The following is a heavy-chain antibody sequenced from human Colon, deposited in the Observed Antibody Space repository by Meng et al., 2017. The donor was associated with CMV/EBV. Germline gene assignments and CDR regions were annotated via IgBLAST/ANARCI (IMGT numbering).Heavy chain of an antibody. V-gene: IGHV3-15*01. CDR2: IKSKLYGMTT. CDR3: TTGLYNSGGVDH. D-gene: IGHD2-21*01. Sequence: GESLKISCAASGFIFGDRWMNWVRQAPGEGLEWVGRIKSKLYGMTTDYAAPVKGRFIIPRDDSKNTLYLQMNTLETEDKDIYYCTTGLYNSGGVDHWGQGTLVTVSS. J-gene: IGHJ4*02. CDR1: GFIFGDRW.